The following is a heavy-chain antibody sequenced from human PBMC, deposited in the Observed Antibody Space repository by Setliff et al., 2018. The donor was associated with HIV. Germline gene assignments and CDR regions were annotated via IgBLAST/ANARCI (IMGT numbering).Heavy chain of an antibody. Sequence: ETLSLTCIVSGGSIVNNNYYWGWIRQPPGKGLEWIGSVYYSGSTYYNPSLKSRVTISVDTSKNQFSLKLSSVTAADTAMYYCARRGGFDSWGQGTPVTVSS. J-gene: IGHJ4*02. V-gene: IGHV4-39*01. CDR1: GGSIVNNNYY. CDR2: VYYSGST. CDR3: ARRGGFDS.